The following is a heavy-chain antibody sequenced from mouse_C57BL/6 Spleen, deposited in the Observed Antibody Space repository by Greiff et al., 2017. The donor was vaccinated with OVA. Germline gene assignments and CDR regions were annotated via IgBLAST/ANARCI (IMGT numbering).Heavy chain of an antibody. CDR1: GFTFSDYY. D-gene: IGHD1-1*01. CDR2: INYDGSST. CDR3: ATISSYGFAY. Sequence: DVKLVESEGGLVQPGSSMKLSCTASGFTFSDYYMAWVRQVPEKGLEWVANINYDGSSTYYLDSLKSRFIISRDNAKNILYLQMSSLKSEDTATYYCATISSYGFAYWGQGTLVTVSA. V-gene: IGHV5-16*01. J-gene: IGHJ3*01.